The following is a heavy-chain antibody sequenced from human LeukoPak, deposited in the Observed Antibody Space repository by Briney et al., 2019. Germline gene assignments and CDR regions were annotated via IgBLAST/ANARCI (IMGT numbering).Heavy chain of an antibody. CDR3: AREITGTTWAFDI. Sequence: SETLSLTCTVSGGSIRSYYWSWIRQPPEKGLQWIGYIYYSGSTKCNPSLKSRVTISVDTSKNQFSLRLSSVTAADTAVYYCAREITGTTWAFDIWGQGTLVTVSS. CDR1: GGSIRSYY. CDR2: IYYSGST. D-gene: IGHD1-7*01. V-gene: IGHV4-59*08. J-gene: IGHJ3*02.